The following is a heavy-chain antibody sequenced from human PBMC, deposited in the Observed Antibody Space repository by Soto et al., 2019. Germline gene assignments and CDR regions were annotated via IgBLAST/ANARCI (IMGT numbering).Heavy chain of an antibody. CDR2: MNPNSGNT. D-gene: IGHD6-19*01. J-gene: IGHJ4*02. CDR1: GYTFTSYD. V-gene: IGHV1-8*01. Sequence: ASVKVSCKASGYTFTSYDINWVRQATGQGLEWMGWMNPNSGNTGHAQKFQGRVTMTRYTSISTVYMELSSLRPEDTAVYYCARERTVAGNAYWGQGTQVTVSS. CDR3: ARERTVAGNAY.